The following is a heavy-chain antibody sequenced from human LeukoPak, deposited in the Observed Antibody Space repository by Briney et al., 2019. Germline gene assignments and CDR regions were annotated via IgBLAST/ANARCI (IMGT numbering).Heavy chain of an antibody. CDR3: ARDGTYSDIWTGCYCFDY. D-gene: IGHD3-9*01. Sequence: GGSLRLSCGVSGFTFSTYWMAWVRQAPGKGLERVANIKQDGSEKYYVDSVKGRFTISRDNAKNSLYLQMNSLRAEDTAVYYCARDGTYSDIWTGCYCFDYWGQGTLVTVSS. V-gene: IGHV3-7*01. J-gene: IGHJ4*02. CDR1: GFTFSTYW. CDR2: IKQDGSEK.